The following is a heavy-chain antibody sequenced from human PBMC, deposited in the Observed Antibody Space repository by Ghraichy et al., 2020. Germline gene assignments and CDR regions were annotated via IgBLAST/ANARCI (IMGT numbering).Heavy chain of an antibody. CDR1: GYIFTTYG. D-gene: IGHD1-1*01. Sequence: ASVKVSCKASGYIFTTYGMNWVRQAPGQRPEWMGWINTNTGNPSYVQGFTGRFVFSLDTSVSTAYLQISSLKAEDTAVYYCDTGPCERLLKALDYWGQGTLVTVSS. CDR2: INTNTGNP. CDR3: DTGPCERLLKALDY. J-gene: IGHJ4*02. V-gene: IGHV7-4-1*02.